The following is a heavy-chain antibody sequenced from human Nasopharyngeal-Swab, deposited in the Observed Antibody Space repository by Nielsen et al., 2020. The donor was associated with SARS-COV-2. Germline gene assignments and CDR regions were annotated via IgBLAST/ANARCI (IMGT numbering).Heavy chain of an antibody. CDR1: GDSIAYSTFY. D-gene: IGHD6-13*01. CDR3: VRSSSWYYFDY. J-gene: IGHJ4*02. CDR2: IYYNGNT. Sequence: SETLSLTCTVSGDSIAYSTFYWGWTRQPPGKGLEWIGHIYYNGNTYQNPSLKSRLTISVDKSKNPFSLQLSSVTAADTAVYYCVRSSSWYYFDYWAQGTQVTVSS. V-gene: IGHV4-39*01.